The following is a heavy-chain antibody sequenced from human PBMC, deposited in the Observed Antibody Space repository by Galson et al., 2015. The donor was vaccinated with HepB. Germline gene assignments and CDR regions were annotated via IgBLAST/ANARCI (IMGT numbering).Heavy chain of an antibody. CDR3: AKQRPNYDHKGSIDY. CDR1: EFTFSMYG. J-gene: IGHJ4*02. V-gene: IGHV3-30*18. D-gene: IGHD3-16*01. Sequence: SPRLSCAASEFTFSMYGMYWVRQAPGKGLEWVAAISYDSTGKYYADSVRGRFTISRDSSKNTLSLQLNDLRVDDTAVYYCAKQRPNYDHKGSIDYWGQGTLVIVSS. CDR2: ISYDSTGK.